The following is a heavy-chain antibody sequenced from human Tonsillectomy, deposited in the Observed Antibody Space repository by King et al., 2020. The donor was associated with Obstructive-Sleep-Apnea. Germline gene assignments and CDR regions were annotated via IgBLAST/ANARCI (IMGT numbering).Heavy chain of an antibody. J-gene: IGHJ4*02. Sequence: QLVQSGAEVKKPGASVKVSCKASGYTFTSYDINWVRQATCQGLEWMGWMNPNSGNTGYAQKFQGRVTMTRNTSISTAYMELSSLRSEDTAVYYCARGEIMVRGVIYYFDYWGQGTLVTVSS. CDR1: GYTFTSYD. D-gene: IGHD3-10*01. CDR2: MNPNSGNT. V-gene: IGHV1-8*01. CDR3: ARGEIMVRGVIYYFDY.